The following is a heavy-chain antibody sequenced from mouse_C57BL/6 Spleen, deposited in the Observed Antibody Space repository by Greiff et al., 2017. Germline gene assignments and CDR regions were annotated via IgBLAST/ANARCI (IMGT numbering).Heavy chain of an antibody. V-gene: IGHV1-82*01. D-gene: IGHD3-1*01. CDR3: ASSPSAPPLFAY. CDR2: IYPGDGDT. CDR1: GYAFSSSW. Sequence: VQLQQSGPELVKPGASVKISCKASGYAFSSSWMNWVKQRPGKGLEWIGRIYPGDGDTNYNGKFKGKATLTADKSSSTAYMQLSSLTSEDSAVYFCASSPSAPPLFAYWGQGTLVTVSA. J-gene: IGHJ3*01.